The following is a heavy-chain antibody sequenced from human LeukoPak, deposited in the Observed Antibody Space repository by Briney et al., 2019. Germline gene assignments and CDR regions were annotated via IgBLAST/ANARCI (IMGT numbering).Heavy chain of an antibody. J-gene: IGHJ4*02. CDR2: ISASGDNT. CDR3: AKSFPLYYYDSSGYYLDY. D-gene: IGHD3-22*01. CDR1: GFTFSSYA. Sequence: GGSLRLSCAASGFTFSSYAMSWVRQAPRKGLEWVSAISASGDNTYYADSVKGRFTISRDNSKDTLYLQMNSLRAEDTAVYYCAKSFPLYYYDSSGYYLDYWGQGTLVTVSS. V-gene: IGHV3-23*01.